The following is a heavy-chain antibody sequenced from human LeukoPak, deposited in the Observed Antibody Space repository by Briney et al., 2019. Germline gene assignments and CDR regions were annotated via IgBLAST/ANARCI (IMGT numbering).Heavy chain of an antibody. V-gene: IGHV3-23*01. CDR3: AKQLGYCSDGSCYFPY. Sequence: GGSLRLSCAASGFTFSSSAMSWVRQAPGKGLEWVSAISNNGGYTYYADSVRGRFTISRDNSKSTLCLQMNSLRAEDTAVYYCAKQLGYCSDGSCYFPYWGQGTLVTVSS. D-gene: IGHD2-15*01. J-gene: IGHJ4*02. CDR2: ISNNGGYT. CDR1: GFTFSSSA.